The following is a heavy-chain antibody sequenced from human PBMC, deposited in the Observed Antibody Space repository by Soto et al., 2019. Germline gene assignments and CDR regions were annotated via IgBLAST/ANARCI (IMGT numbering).Heavy chain of an antibody. V-gene: IGHV3-33*01. Sequence: PGGSLRLSCAASGFTFSSYGMHWVRQAPGKGLEWVAVIWYDGSNKYYADSVKGRFAISRDNSKNTLYLQMNSLRAEDTAVYYCTREPDGDRQRHYYGMDVWGQETTVTVSS. CDR2: IWYDGSNK. D-gene: IGHD4-17*01. J-gene: IGHJ6*02. CDR1: GFTFSSYG. CDR3: TREPDGDRQRHYYGMDV.